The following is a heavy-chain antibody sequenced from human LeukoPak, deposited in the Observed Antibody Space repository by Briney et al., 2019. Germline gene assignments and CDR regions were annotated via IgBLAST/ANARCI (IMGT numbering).Heavy chain of an antibody. Sequence: GGSLRLSCVASGFTFSTYWMTWVRQAPGKGLEWASAISGSGGSTYYADSVKGRFTISRDNSKNTLYLQMNSLRAEDTAVYYCAKDRGLSVTMIVVVTGNAFDIWGQGTMVTVSS. CDR1: GFTFSTYW. V-gene: IGHV3-23*01. CDR2: ISGSGGST. D-gene: IGHD3-22*01. J-gene: IGHJ3*02. CDR3: AKDRGLSVTMIVVVTGNAFDI.